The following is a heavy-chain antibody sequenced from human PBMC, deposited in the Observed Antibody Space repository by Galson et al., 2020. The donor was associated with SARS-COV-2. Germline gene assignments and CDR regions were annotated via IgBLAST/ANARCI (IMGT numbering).Heavy chain of an antibody. D-gene: IGHD4-17*01. J-gene: IGHJ4*02. CDR1: GFTFSSYS. CDR3: ARGGKGLRPPTFDY. V-gene: IGHV3-21*01. Sequence: RGSLRLSCAASGFTFSSYSMNWVRQAPGKGLAWVPPISSISSYIYYADSVKGRFTISRDNAKNSLYLQMNSLRAEDTAVYYCARGGKGLRPPTFDYWGQGTLVTVSS. CDR2: ISSISSYI.